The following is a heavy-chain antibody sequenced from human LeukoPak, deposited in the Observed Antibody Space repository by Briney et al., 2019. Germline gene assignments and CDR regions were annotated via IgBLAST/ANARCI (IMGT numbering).Heavy chain of an antibody. CDR2: IGHSGTT. CDR1: GGSTISNIYN. J-gene: IGHJ5*01. CDR3: ARERDGQGFFDF. V-gene: IGHV4-39*07. Sequence: SETLSLTCTVSGGSTISNIYNWGWIRQPPGKGLEWIGSIGHSGTTNYNPSFKSRITLSVDTSRNQFSLNLNSMTAADTALYYCARERDGQGFFDFLGQGTLVNVSS.